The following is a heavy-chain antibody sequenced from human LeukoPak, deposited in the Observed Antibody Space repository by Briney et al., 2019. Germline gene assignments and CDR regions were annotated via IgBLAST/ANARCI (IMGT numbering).Heavy chain of an antibody. CDR2: IRYDGSNT. CDR1: GFTFNNYG. D-gene: IGHD3-10*01. V-gene: IGHV3-30*02. Sequence: GGSLRLSCAASGFTFNNYGMHWVRQAPGKGLEWLAFIRYDGSNTYYADSVKGRFTVSRDDSKNTLYLQMNSLRAEDTAVYYCAKDWGYYGSGSYFDYWGQGTLVTVSS. J-gene: IGHJ4*02. CDR3: AKDWGYYGSGSYFDY.